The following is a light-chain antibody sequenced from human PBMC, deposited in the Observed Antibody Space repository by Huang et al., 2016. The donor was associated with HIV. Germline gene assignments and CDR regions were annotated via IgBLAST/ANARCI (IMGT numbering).Light chain of an antibody. Sequence: EIVLTQSPATLSLSPGERATLSCRASQSVNTFLAWYQQKPGQAPRLLIYDAANRATGIPARFSGSGSGTDFTLTISSLEPEVFAVYYCQQRSNRPLTFGGGTKVEIK. V-gene: IGKV3-11*01. J-gene: IGKJ4*01. CDR3: QQRSNRPLT. CDR1: QSVNTF. CDR2: DAA.